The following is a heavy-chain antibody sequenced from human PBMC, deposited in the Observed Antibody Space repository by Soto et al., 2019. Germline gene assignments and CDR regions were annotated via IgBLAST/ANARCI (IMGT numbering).Heavy chain of an antibody. J-gene: IGHJ3*02. CDR1: GGSIRSDGYY. CDR2: MNYRGIT. CDR3: ARDGLSGGDAFDI. D-gene: IGHD3-10*01. V-gene: IGHV4-31*03. Sequence: QVQLQESGPGLLKPSQTLSLTCTVSGGSIRSDGYYWSWIRQHPGKGLQWIGYMNYRGITYYNPSLKSRLTISEDTSKNHSALKLSSVTAADTAVYYCARDGLSGGDAFDIWGQGTMVVVSS.